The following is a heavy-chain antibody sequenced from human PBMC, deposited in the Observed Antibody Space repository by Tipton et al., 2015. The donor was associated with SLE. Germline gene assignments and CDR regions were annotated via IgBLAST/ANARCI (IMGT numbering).Heavy chain of an antibody. Sequence: TLSLTCSVAGGSITTNNVHWAWIRQPPGKGLEWIGSMYYDGTTYYNPPLSSRFTLSIDTSKDQFSLKLSSVTAADTAVYYCVKDRREAGSFDYWGQGTLVTVSS. J-gene: IGHJ4*02. CDR2: MYYDGTT. CDR3: VKDRREAGSFDY. CDR1: GGSITTNNVH. V-gene: IGHV4-39*07. D-gene: IGHD3-10*01.